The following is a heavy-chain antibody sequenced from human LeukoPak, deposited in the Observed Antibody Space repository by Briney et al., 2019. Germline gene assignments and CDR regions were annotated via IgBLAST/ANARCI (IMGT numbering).Heavy chain of an antibody. D-gene: IGHD2-15*01. Sequence: GESLKISCKGSGYSFTSYWIGWVRQMPGKGLEWMGIIYPGDSDTRYSPSFQGQVTISDDKSIRTAYLQWSSLKASDTAMYYCASSWAYCSGGSCYSNAFDIWGQGTMVTVSS. CDR1: GYSFTSYW. CDR2: IYPGDSDT. V-gene: IGHV5-51*01. CDR3: ASSWAYCSGGSCYSNAFDI. J-gene: IGHJ3*02.